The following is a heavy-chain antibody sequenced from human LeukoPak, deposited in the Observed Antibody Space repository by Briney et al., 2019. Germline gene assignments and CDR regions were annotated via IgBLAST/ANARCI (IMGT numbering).Heavy chain of an antibody. CDR2: IYYSGST. J-gene: IGHJ3*02. CDR1: GGSISSYY. CDR3: ARADDAFDI. V-gene: IGHV4-59*01. Sequence: PSETLSLTCTVSGGSISSYYWSWIRQPPGRGLEWIGYIYYSGSTNYNPSLKSRVTISVDTSKNQFSLKLSSVTAADTAVYYCARADDAFDIWGQGTMVTVSS.